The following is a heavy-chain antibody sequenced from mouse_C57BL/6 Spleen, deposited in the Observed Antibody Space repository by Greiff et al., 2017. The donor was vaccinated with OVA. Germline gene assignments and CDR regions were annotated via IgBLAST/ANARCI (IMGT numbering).Heavy chain of an antibody. CDR1: GYSFTDYN. D-gene: IGHD1-1*01. Sequence: EVKVVESGPELVKPGASVKISCKASGYSFTDYNMNWVKQSNGKSLEWIGVINPNYGTTSYNQKFKGKATLTVDQSSSTAYMQLNSLTSEDSAVYYCARWPITTVVPYAMDYWGQGTSVTVSS. CDR3: ARWPITTVVPYAMDY. J-gene: IGHJ4*01. CDR2: INPNYGTT. V-gene: IGHV1-39*01.